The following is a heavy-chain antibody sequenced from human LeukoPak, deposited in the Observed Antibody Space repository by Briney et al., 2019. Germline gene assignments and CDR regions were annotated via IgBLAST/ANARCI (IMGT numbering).Heavy chain of an antibody. D-gene: IGHD2-8*02. J-gene: IGHJ4*01. CDR1: GFTFSSYA. CDR3: GKDSRTGGPRAFDS. Sequence: GGSLRLSCAASGFTFSSYAMTWVRQAPGKGLEWVSTITYSSSSSYYADSVKGRFTISRDNSKNTLYLQMGSLRAEDTAIYYCGKDSRTGGPRAFDSWGHGTLVTVSS. V-gene: IGHV3-23*01. CDR2: ITYSSSSS.